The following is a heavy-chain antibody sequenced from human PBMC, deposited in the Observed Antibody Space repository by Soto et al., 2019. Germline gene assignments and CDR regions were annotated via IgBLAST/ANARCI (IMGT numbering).Heavy chain of an antibody. CDR1: GFTVSYNY. CDR2: IYRGGAT. D-gene: IGHD6-13*01. Sequence: GGSLRLSCVASGFTVSYNYISWVRQSPGKGLEWVSVIYRGGATYYSDSVAGRFTISRDSSQNTLHLQMNTLKTEDTAIYYCARGWQSAFDIWGQGTMVTVSS. J-gene: IGHJ3*02. CDR3: ARGWQSAFDI. V-gene: IGHV3-53*01.